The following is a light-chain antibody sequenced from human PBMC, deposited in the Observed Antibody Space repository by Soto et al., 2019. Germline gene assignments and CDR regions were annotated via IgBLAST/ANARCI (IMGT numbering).Light chain of an antibody. Sequence: AVPLTQSPSSLSASVGDRVTITCRASQGISTDLGWYQQSPGKAPKVLIVGASTLQSGVPSRFSGSGSGTDFTLTISSLQPEDSATYYCLQDFSYPRTFGHGTKVDIK. J-gene: IGKJ1*01. CDR2: GAS. V-gene: IGKV1-6*01. CDR1: QGISTD. CDR3: LQDFSYPRT.